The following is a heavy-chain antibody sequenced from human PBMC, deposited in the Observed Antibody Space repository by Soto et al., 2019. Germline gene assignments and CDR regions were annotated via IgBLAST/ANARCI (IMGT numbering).Heavy chain of an antibody. CDR2: IYYRGST. CDR1: GGSINSGDSY. CDR3: ARDAPGVAPY. D-gene: IGHD2-15*01. V-gene: IGHV4-31*03. Sequence: QVQLQESGPGLVRPSQTLSLTCTVSGGSINSGDSYWNWIRQHPEKGLEWIGYIYYRGSTFYNPSLKSRIIISVDTSKNQFSLSLSSVTAADTAVYYCARDAPGVAPYWGQGTLVTVSS. J-gene: IGHJ4*02.